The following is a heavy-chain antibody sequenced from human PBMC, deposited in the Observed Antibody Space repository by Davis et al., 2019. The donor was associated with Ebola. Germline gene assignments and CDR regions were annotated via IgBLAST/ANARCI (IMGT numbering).Heavy chain of an antibody. CDR3: ARQSLGDSSGLQH. CDR1: GYSLTSYW. V-gene: IGHV5-51*01. D-gene: IGHD6-19*01. J-gene: IGHJ1*01. CDR2: IYPGDSDT. Sequence: GESLKTPRKGSGYSLTSYWIARVRQMPGKGLEWMGIIYPGDSDTRYSPSFQGQGPISADKSICTAYLQWSSLKASDTAMYYCARQSLGDSSGLQHWGQGTLVTVSS.